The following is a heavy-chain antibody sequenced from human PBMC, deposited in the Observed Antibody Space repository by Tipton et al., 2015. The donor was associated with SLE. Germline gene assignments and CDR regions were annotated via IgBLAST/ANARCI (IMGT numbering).Heavy chain of an antibody. V-gene: IGHV4-34*01. D-gene: IGHD4-17*01. J-gene: IGHJ6*02. CDR1: GGSFSGYY. CDR2: INHGGGT. Sequence: TLSLTCAVYGGSFSGYYWTWIRQAPGKGLEWIGEINHGGGTHYNPSLESRVTISVDTSKNQFSLKLSSATAADTSVYYCARGKSTVTTFVHYYYGMDVWGQGTTVTVSS. CDR3: ARGKSTVTTFVHYYYGMDV.